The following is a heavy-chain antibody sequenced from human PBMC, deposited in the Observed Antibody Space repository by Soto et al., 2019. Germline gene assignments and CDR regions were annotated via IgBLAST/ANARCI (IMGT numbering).Heavy chain of an antibody. J-gene: IGHJ4*02. Sequence: PGGSLRLSCAASGFTFSNYAMHWVRQAPGKGLERVTVISYDGTNKYYADSVKGRFTISSDNSKHTLYLQMNSLRGEDTAVYYCARGRNRNAWYGDLAFDYWGQGALVTVSS. CDR1: GFTFSNYA. D-gene: IGHD6-19*01. V-gene: IGHV3-30*04. CDR3: ARGRNRNAWYGDLAFDY. CDR2: ISYDGTNK.